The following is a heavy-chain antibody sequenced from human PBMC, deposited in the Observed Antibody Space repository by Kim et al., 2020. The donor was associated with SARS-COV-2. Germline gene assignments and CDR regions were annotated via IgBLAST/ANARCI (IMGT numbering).Heavy chain of an antibody. J-gene: IGHJ4*02. D-gene: IGHD2-15*01. V-gene: IGHV3-53*01. Sequence: GGSLRLSCAASGFTVSTSYMTWVRQAPGKGLEWVSVTYSGGSTYYADSVKGRFTISRDNSENTLYLQMNSLRAEDTAVYYCARGRGSCGGGSCYDYWGQG. CDR1: GFTVSTSY. CDR2: TYSGGST. CDR3: ARGRGSCGGGSCYDY.